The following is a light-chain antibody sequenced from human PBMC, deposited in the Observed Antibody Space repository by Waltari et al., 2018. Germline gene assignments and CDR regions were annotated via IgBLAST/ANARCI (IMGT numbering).Light chain of an antibody. CDR1: SSDVGSYDL. Sequence: QSALTQPASVSGSPGQSITISFTGTSSDVGSYDLVSWYQQHPGKVTKLTIYEVNKRPSGVSSRCSGSKSVNTSSLTISGLQADDEADYYCSSYAGTNIHWMFGGGTKLTVL. J-gene: IGLJ3*02. V-gene: IGLV2-23*02. CDR2: EVN. CDR3: SSYAGTNIHWM.